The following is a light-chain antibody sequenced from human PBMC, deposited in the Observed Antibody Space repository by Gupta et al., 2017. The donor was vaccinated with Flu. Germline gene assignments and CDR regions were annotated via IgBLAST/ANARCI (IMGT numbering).Light chain of an antibody. V-gene: IGKV1-12*01. CDR2: AAS. CDR1: HVVKTW. CDR3: QQADSFPRT. J-gene: IGKJ1*01. Sequence: DVQMTQSPSFVSASVGDRVTITCRASHVVKTWLAWYQQKPGKAPKLLISAASSLQSGVPSRFSGGGSGRDFTLTISSLQPDDFAIYYCQQADSFPRTFGQGTRVDMK.